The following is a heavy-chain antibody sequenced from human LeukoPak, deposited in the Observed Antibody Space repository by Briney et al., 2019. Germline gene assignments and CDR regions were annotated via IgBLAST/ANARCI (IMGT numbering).Heavy chain of an antibody. D-gene: IGHD2-15*01. V-gene: IGHV3-74*01. Sequence: GGSLRLSCAASGFTFSSYWMYWVRQAPGKGLAWVSGINGDGSTTNYADSVKGRFTISRDNAKNTLVLQMNSLRAEDTAVYYCASPPLERCGGRSCYPYFDYWGQGTLVTVSS. CDR3: ASPPLERCGGRSCYPYFDY. CDR1: GFTFSSYW. CDR2: INGDGSTT. J-gene: IGHJ4*02.